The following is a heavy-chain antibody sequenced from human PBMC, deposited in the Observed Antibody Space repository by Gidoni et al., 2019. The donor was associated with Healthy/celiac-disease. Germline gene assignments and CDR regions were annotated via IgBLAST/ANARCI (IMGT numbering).Heavy chain of an antibody. CDR1: GFTFSSYA. Sequence: EVQLLESGGGLVQPGGSLRLSCATPGFTFSSYAMSWGRQAPGKGLEWVSAISGSGGSTYYADSVKGRFTISRDNSKNTLYLQMNSLRAEDTAVYYCAREYSSSSSFFDYWGQGTLVTVSS. V-gene: IGHV3-23*01. CDR3: AREYSSSSSFFDY. CDR2: ISGSGGST. D-gene: IGHD6-6*01. J-gene: IGHJ4*02.